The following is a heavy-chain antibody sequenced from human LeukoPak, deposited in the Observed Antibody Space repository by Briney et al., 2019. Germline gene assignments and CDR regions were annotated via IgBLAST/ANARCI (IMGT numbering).Heavy chain of an antibody. Sequence: SETLSLTCTVSGYSISSGYYWSWIRQPPGKGLEWIGEINHSGSTNYNPSLKSRVTISVDTSKNQFSLKLSSVTAADTAVYYCARDRGSMITASFDYWGQGTLVTVSS. J-gene: IGHJ4*02. D-gene: IGHD3-16*01. CDR2: INHSGST. CDR1: GYSISSGYY. V-gene: IGHV4-38-2*02. CDR3: ARDRGSMITASFDY.